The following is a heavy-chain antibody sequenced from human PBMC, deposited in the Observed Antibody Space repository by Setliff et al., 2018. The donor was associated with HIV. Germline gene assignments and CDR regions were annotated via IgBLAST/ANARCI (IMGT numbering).Heavy chain of an antibody. CDR3: TRFSLRRGSYFYSYYYMDV. V-gene: IGHV3-49*04. CDR2: ITSKTYGGTT. Sequence: PGESLKISCAASGFTLSSNYMTWVRQAPGKGLEWVGFITSKTYGGTTEYAASVRGRFTISRDDSKSIAYLHMNSLQTEDTALYYCTRFSLRRGSYFYSYYYMDVWGKGTTVTVSS. CDR1: GFTLSSNY. D-gene: IGHD1-26*01. J-gene: IGHJ6*03.